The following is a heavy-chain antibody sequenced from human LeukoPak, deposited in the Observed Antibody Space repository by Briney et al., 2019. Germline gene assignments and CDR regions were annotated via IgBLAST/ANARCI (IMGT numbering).Heavy chain of an antibody. CDR3: ARDITMVPDV. D-gene: IGHD3-10*01. J-gene: IGHJ6*02. CDR2: ISTYSGNT. CDR1: GYTFTSNG. Sequence: GASVKVSFKTSGYTFTSNGISWVRQAPGQGLEWMGWISTYSGNTNYAQKFQGRVTLTTDTSTSTAYMELKSLRSDDTAVYYCARDITMVPDVWGQGTTVTVSS. V-gene: IGHV1-18*01.